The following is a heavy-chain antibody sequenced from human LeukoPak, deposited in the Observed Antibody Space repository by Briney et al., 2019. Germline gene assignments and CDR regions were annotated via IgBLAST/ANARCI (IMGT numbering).Heavy chain of an antibody. CDR3: ARVMGVQTFLDLYYFDY. V-gene: IGHV4-38-2*02. D-gene: IGHD1-1*01. Sequence: SETLSLTCNVSGYSISSAYYWAWIRQSPGKGLEWIGSIDDGGSTSYNPSLRSRVAVSVDTSKNQFSLNLTSVTAADTAVYYCARVMGVQTFLDLYYFDYWGQGTLVTVSS. CDR1: GYSISSAYY. CDR2: IDDGGST. J-gene: IGHJ4*02.